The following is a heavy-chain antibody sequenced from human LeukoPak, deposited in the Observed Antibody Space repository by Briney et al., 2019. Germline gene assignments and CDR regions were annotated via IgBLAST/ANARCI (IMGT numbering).Heavy chain of an antibody. V-gene: IGHV1-2*02. Sequence: ASVKVSCKASGYTFTGYYMHWVRQAPGQGLKWMGWINPNSGGTNYAQKFQGRVTMTRDTSISTAYMELSGLRSDDTAVYYCARGGVAAAGPGDAFDIWGQGTMVTVSS. CDR1: GYTFTGYY. CDR2: INPNSGGT. J-gene: IGHJ3*02. D-gene: IGHD6-13*01. CDR3: ARGGVAAAGPGDAFDI.